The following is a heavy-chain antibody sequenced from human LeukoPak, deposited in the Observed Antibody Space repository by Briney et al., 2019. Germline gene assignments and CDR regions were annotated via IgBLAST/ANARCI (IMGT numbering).Heavy chain of an antibody. CDR3: ARDRGGDSSGYYTYFDY. V-gene: IGHV1-69*13. D-gene: IGHD3-22*01. Sequence: GASVKVSCKASGGTFSSYAISWVRQAPGQGLEWMGGIIPIFGTANYAQKFQGRVTITADESTSTAYMELSSLRSEDTAVYYCARDRGGDSSGYYTYFDYWGQGTPVTVSS. CDR2: IIPIFGTA. J-gene: IGHJ4*02. CDR1: GGTFSSYA.